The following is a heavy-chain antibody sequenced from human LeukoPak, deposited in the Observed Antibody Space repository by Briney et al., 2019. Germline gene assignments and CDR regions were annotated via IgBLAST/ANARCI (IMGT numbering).Heavy chain of an antibody. CDR1: GLACRCNA. J-gene: IGHJ4*02. V-gene: IGHV3-23*01. D-gene: IGHD5-12*01. Sequence: GGCRGLAGTASGLACRCNAMGWVRQTTGKGLEWVSAISGSRGSTYYADSVKGRFTISRDNSKNTLYLQMNSLRAEDTAVYYCAKAKNYSGYLYFDYWGQGTLVTVSS. CDR3: AKAKNYSGYLYFDY. CDR2: ISGSRGST.